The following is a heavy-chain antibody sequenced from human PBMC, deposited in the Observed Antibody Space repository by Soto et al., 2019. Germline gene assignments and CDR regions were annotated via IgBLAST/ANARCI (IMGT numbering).Heavy chain of an antibody. J-gene: IGHJ4*02. CDR3: VPRSGSHKGYFDY. V-gene: IGHV4-39*01. CDR2: VHYSGST. Sequence: QLQLQESGPGLVKPSETLSLTCSVSGGSISNSSYYWGWIRQPPGKGLEWIGSVHYSGSTYYNPSLKSRGAIAVDTSKNQFALKLSSVTAADTAVYYCVPRSGSHKGYFDYWGQGSLVTVSS. D-gene: IGHD3-10*01. CDR1: GGSISNSSYY.